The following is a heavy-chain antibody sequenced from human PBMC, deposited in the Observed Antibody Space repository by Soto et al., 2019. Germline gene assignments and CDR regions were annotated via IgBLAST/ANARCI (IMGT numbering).Heavy chain of an antibody. CDR3: AKGYADYVREFAF. Sequence: EVQLLESGGGLVQPGGSLRLSCAASGFIFSRYAMSWVRQAPGKGLEWVSGVTATGGSTFNAVSVQGRFTISRDNSKNTVYLQMNSLRAEDTALYYCAKGYADYVREFAFWGQGSLVTVSS. V-gene: IGHV3-23*01. CDR1: GFIFSRYA. CDR2: VTATGGST. D-gene: IGHD4-17*01. J-gene: IGHJ4*02.